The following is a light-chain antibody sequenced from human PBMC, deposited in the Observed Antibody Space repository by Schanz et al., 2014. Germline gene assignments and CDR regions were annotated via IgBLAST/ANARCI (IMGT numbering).Light chain of an antibody. CDR1: QSVSSSY. J-gene: IGKJ4*01. V-gene: IGKV3D-20*02. Sequence: EIVLTQSPGTLSLSPGERATLSCRASQSVSSSYLAWYQQKPGQTPKLLIYGASSRATGIPDRFSGSGSATDFTLTISSLEPEDFAVYYCQQRSNWPLTFGGGTKVEIK. CDR3: QQRSNWPLT. CDR2: GAS.